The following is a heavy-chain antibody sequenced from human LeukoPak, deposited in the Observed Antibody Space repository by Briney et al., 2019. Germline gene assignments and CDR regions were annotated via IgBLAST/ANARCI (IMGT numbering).Heavy chain of an antibody. Sequence: PGGSLRLSCAASGFTFSSYAMSWVRQAPGKGLEWVSAISGSGGSTYYADSVKGRFTISRDNSKNTLYLQMNSLRAEDTAVYYCARADYVWGSYRTYYFDYWGQGTLVTVSS. V-gene: IGHV3-23*01. J-gene: IGHJ4*02. CDR3: ARADYVWGSYRTYYFDY. CDR1: GFTFSSYA. D-gene: IGHD3-16*02. CDR2: ISGSGGST.